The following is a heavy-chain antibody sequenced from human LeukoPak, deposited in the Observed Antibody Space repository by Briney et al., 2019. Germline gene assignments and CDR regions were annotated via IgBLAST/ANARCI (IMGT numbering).Heavy chain of an antibody. D-gene: IGHD3-10*01. CDR2: IKQDGSEK. CDR3: AGGGFGEAYYYYYMDV. V-gene: IGHV3-7*03. CDR1: GFTFSSYW. Sequence: GGSLRLSCAASGFTFSSYWMSWVRQAPGKGLEWVANIKQDGSEKYYVDSVKGRFTISRDNAKNSLYLQMNSLRAEDTAVYYCAGGGFGEAYYYYYMDVWGKGTTVTVSS. J-gene: IGHJ6*03.